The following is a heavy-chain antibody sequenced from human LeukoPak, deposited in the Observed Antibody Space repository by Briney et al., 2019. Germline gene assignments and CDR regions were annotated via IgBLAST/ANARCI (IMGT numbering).Heavy chain of an antibody. CDR1: GGSISSGGYS. V-gene: IGHV4-61*08. CDR2: VYHGGNT. CDR3: ARKLGSSGWYFDY. J-gene: IGHJ4*02. D-gene: IGHD6-19*01. Sequence: SETLSLTCAASGGSISSGGYSWSWIRQPPGKGLEFIGSVYHGGNTNYNPSLKSRVTISVDTSKNQFSLKLSSVTAADTAVYYCARKLGSSGWYFDYWGQGTLVTVSS.